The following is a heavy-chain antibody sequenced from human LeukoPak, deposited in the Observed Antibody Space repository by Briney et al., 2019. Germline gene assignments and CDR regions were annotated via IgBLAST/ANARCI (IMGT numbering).Heavy chain of an antibody. CDR1: GFIVSSNY. J-gene: IGHJ3*02. D-gene: IGHD6-19*01. V-gene: IGHV3-21*01. Sequence: GGSLRLSCAASGFIVSSNYMSWVRQAPGKGLEWVSSISTSSSYIYYADSVKGRFTISRDNAKKSLYLQMNSLRADDTAVYYCARGASVVAGNDNAFDIWGQGTMVTVSS. CDR3: ARGASVVAGNDNAFDI. CDR2: ISTSSSYI.